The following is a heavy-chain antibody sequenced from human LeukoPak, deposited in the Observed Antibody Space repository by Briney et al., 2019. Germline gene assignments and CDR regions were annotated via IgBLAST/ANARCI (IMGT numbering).Heavy chain of an antibody. CDR2: IIPILGIA. V-gene: IGHV1-69*04. CDR1: GGTFGSYA. J-gene: IGHJ3*02. Sequence: SVKVSCKASGGTFGSYAISWVRQAPGQGLEWMGRIIPILGIANYAQKFQGRVTITADKSTSTAYMELSSLRSEDTAVYYCARDRHIVVVTAIHDAFDIWGQGTMVTVSS. D-gene: IGHD2-21*02. CDR3: ARDRHIVVVTAIHDAFDI.